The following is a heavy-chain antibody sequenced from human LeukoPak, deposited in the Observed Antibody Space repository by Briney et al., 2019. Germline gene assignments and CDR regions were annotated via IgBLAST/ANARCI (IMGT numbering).Heavy chain of an antibody. CDR3: ARGGGPYGSGRNFDY. CDR2: IIPIFGTA. V-gene: IGHV1-69*05. CDR1: GGTFSSYA. D-gene: IGHD3-10*01. Sequence: SVKVSCKASGGTFSSYAISWVRQALGQGLEWMGGIIPIFGTANYAQKLQGRVTMTTDTSTSTAYMELRSLRSDDTAVYYCARGGGPYGSGRNFDYWGQGTLVTVSS. J-gene: IGHJ4*02.